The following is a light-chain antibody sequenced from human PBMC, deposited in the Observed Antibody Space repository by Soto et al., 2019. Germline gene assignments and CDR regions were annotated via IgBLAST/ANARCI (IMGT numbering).Light chain of an antibody. V-gene: IGKV3-20*01. CDR3: HQYGSLWFT. CDR1: QSVSSSY. CDR2: GAS. Sequence: EIVLTQSPGTLSLSPGERATLSCRASQSVSSSYLAWYQQKPGQAPRLLIYGASSRATGIPDRFSGSGSGTDFTLTISRLEPEDFAVYYCHQYGSLWFTFGPGNNVDIK. J-gene: IGKJ3*01.